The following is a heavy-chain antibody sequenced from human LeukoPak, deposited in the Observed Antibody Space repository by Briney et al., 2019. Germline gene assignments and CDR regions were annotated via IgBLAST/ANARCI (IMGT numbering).Heavy chain of an antibody. Sequence: SQTLSLTCTVSGGSISSGGYYWSWIRQPPGKGLEWIGYIYHSGSTYYNPSLKSRVTISVDRSKNQFSLKLSSVTAADTAVYYCARTVGSTGPYFDYWGQGTLVTASS. J-gene: IGHJ4*02. V-gene: IGHV4-30-2*01. CDR3: ARTVGSTGPYFDY. CDR2: IYHSGST. D-gene: IGHD1-14*01. CDR1: GGSISSGGYY.